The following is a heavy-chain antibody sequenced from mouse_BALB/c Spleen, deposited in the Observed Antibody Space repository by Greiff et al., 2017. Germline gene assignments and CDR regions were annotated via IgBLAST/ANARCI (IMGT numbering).Heavy chain of an antibody. J-gene: IGHJ3*01. CDR3: ARGREFAY. CDR1: GFSLTSYG. CDR2: IWSGGST. V-gene: IGHV2-2*02. Sequence: VKLMESGPGLVQPSQSLSITCTVSGFSLTSYGVHWVRQSPGKGLEWLGVIWSGGSTDYNAAFISRLSISKDNSKSQVFFKMNSLQANDTAIYYCARGREFAYWGQGTLVTVSA.